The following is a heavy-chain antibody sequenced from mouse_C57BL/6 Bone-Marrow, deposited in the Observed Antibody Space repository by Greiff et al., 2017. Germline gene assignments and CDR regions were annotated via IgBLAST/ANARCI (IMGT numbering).Heavy chain of an antibody. Sequence: VQLQQSGAELVRPGASVKLSCTASGFNIKDDYMHWVKQRPEQGLEWIGWIDPENGDTEYASKFQGKATITADTSSNTAYLQLSSLTFEDTAVYYCTTGTVVADYAMDYWGQGTSVTVSS. CDR1: GFNIKDDY. V-gene: IGHV14-4*01. D-gene: IGHD1-1*01. J-gene: IGHJ4*01. CDR3: TTGTVVADYAMDY. CDR2: IDPENGDT.